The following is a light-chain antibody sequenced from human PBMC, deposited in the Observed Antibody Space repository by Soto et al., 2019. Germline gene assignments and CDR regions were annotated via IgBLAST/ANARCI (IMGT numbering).Light chain of an antibody. J-gene: IGKJ5*01. V-gene: IGKV3-11*01. CDR3: QQRSNWPSIT. CDR2: GAS. Sequence: EFVLTQSPATLSLSPGERATLSCRASQSVSSYLAWYQQKPGQAPRLLIFGASNRATGIPARSSGSGSGADFTLTISSLEPEDFAVYYCQQRSNWPSITFGQGTRLEIK. CDR1: QSVSSY.